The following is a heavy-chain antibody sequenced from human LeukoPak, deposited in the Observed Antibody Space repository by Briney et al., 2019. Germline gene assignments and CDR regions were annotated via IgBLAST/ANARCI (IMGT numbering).Heavy chain of an antibody. D-gene: IGHD6-6*01. CDR1: GFTFSSYS. CDR3: ARDEGAALDAFDI. J-gene: IGHJ3*02. CDR2: ISGSSSYI. Sequence: GGSLRLSCAASGFTFSSYSMNWVRQAPGKGLEWVSSISGSSSYIYYADSVRGRFSISRDNAKNSLYLQMNSLRAEDTAVYYCARDEGAALDAFDIWGQGTMVTVSS. V-gene: IGHV3-21*01.